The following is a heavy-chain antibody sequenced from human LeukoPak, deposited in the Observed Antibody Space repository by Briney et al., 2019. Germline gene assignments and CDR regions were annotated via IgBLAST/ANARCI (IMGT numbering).Heavy chain of an antibody. CDR3: ARRRSRWLALGNWFDP. V-gene: IGHV4-39*07. CDR1: GGSISSGSYY. J-gene: IGHJ5*02. CDR2: INHSGST. Sequence: PSETLSLTCTVSGGSISSGSYYWSWIRQPPGKGLEWIGEINHSGSTNYNPSLKSRVTISVDTSKNQFSLKLSSVTAADTAVYYCARRRSRWLALGNWFDPWGQGTLVTVSS. D-gene: IGHD6-19*01.